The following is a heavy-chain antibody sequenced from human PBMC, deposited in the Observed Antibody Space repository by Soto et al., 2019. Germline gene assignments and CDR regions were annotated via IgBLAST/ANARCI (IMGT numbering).Heavy chain of an antibody. Sequence: GSLRLSCAASGFTFSSYAMSWVRQAPGKGLEWVSAISGSGGSTYYADSVKGRFTTSRHNSKNTLYLQMNSLRAEDTAVYYCARTPELLPSDYWGQRTLATVST. D-gene: IGHD1-26*01. V-gene: IGHV3-23*01. CDR1: GFTFSSYA. CDR3: ARTPELLPSDY. J-gene: IGHJ4*02. CDR2: ISGSGGST.